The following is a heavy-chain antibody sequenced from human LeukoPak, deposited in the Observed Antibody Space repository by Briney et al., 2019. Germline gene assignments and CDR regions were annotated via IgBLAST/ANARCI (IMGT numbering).Heavy chain of an antibody. CDR3: ARDSGSSSLIYEHAFDI. Sequence: GGSLRLSCAASGFTFSSYSINWVRQAPGKGLEWVSSISSSSSYIYYADSVKGRFTISRDNAKNSLYLQMNSLRAEDTAVYYCARDSGSSSLIYEHAFDIWGQGTMVTVSS. D-gene: IGHD6-13*01. CDR1: GFTFSSYS. V-gene: IGHV3-21*01. CDR2: ISSSSSYI. J-gene: IGHJ3*02.